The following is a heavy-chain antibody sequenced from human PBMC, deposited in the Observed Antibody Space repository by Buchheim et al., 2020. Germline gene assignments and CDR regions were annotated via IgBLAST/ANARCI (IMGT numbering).Heavy chain of an antibody. CDR3: AREPLRRYFDLLLNGGMDV. CDR1: GFTFSSYA. J-gene: IGHJ6*02. D-gene: IGHD3-9*01. V-gene: IGHV3-30*04. Sequence: QVQLVESGGGVVQPGRSLRLSCAASGFTFSSYAMHWVRQAPGKGLEWVAVISYDGSNKYYADSVKGRFTISRDNSKNTLYLQMNSLRAEGTAVYYCAREPLRRYFDLLLNGGMDVWGQGTT. CDR2: ISYDGSNK.